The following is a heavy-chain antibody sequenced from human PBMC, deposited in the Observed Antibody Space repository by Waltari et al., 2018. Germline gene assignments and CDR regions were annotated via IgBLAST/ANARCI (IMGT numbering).Heavy chain of an antibody. D-gene: IGHD4-17*01. CDR2: ISGSGGSK. CDR1: GITFSSNA. Sequence: EVQLVESGGGLVQPGGSLRLSCAASGITFSSNAMSWVRQAPGKGLEWVSAISGSGGSKTYADSVKGRFTISRDNSKYTLYLQMNSLRAEDTAVYYCAKDLTTVKAGTLYYIDFWGKGTTVTVSS. J-gene: IGHJ6*03. CDR3: AKDLTTVKAGTLYYIDF. V-gene: IGHV3-23*04.